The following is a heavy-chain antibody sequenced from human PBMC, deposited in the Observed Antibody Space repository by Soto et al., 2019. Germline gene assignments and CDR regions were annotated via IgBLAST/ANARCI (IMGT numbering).Heavy chain of an antibody. CDR1: GFTFSSYA. Sequence: PGGSLRLSCAASGFTFSSYAMSWVRQAPGKGLEWVSAISGSGGSTYYADSVKGRFTISRDNSKNTLYLQMNSLRAEDTAVYYCTRELSPRYYFGSSADAAFAVWGQGTMVTV. D-gene: IGHD3-22*01. V-gene: IGHV3-23*01. CDR3: TRELSPRYYFGSSADAAFAV. CDR2: ISGSGGST. J-gene: IGHJ3*01.